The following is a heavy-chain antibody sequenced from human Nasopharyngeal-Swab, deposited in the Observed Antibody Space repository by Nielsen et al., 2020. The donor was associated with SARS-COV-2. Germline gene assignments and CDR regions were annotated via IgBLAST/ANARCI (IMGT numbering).Heavy chain of an antibody. D-gene: IGHD2-15*01. V-gene: IGHV3-74*01. Sequence: GESLKISCAASGFTFSTYWMHWVRQPPGKGLLWVSRIDTDGTITAYADSVKGRFTISRDNAKNTLYLQMNSLRAEDTAVYYCARDVGGRDNYWGQGALVTVSS. CDR1: GFTFSTYW. CDR3: ARDVGGRDNY. CDR2: IDTDGTIT. J-gene: IGHJ4*02.